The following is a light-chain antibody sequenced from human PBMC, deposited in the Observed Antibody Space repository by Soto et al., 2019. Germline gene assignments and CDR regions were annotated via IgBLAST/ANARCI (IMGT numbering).Light chain of an antibody. CDR2: RNN. CDR3: AAWDDRLSDPWV. J-gene: IGLJ3*02. CDR1: SSNIGSNY. V-gene: IGLV1-47*01. Sequence: QSVLTQPPSASGTPGQRVTISCSGSSSNIGSNYVYWYQQLPGTAPKLLIYRNNQRPSLDPDRFPGSKAGTSASLAISGLRSEDEADYYCAAWDDRLSDPWVFGGGTKVTVL.